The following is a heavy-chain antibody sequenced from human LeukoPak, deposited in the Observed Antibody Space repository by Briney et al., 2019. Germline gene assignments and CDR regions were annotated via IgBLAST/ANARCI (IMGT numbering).Heavy chain of an antibody. D-gene: IGHD5-12*01. J-gene: IGHJ4*02. CDR2: ISSGSSTR. CDR3: ARDRNSGYSGYAFDC. Sequence: GGSLRLSCAASGFPFSTCNMNWVRQAPGKGLEWVSYISSGSSTRYYADSVKGRFTTSRDNAKNSLYLQMNSLRAEDTAVYYCARDRNSGYSGYAFDCWGQGTLVTVSS. V-gene: IGHV3-48*01. CDR1: GFPFSTCN.